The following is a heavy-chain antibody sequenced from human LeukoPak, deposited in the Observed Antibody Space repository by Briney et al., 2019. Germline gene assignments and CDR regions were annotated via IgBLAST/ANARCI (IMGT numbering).Heavy chain of an antibody. CDR2: IHYGESP. J-gene: IGHJ4*02. Sequence: SETLSLTCTVSGYFISSGYFWGWIRQPPGKGLEWIGIIHYGESPYYSPSLESRITISMDTSKNHFSLNLSSVTATDTAVYYCARGGGVRTGSGWRPGNYFDFWGQGSLVIVSS. CDR1: GYFISSGYF. CDR3: ARGGGVRTGSGWRPGNYFDF. D-gene: IGHD6-19*01. V-gene: IGHV4-38-2*02.